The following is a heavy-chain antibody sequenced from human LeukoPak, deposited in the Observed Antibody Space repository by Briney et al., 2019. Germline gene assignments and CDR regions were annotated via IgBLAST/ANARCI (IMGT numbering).Heavy chain of an antibody. J-gene: IGHJ4*02. CDR2: INTNTGET. D-gene: IGHD6-13*01. Sequence: ASVKVSCKASGYTFIDYYMNWVRQAPGQGLEWMGWINTNTGETNYAQKFQGRVTMTRDTSISTVYMELTSLTSDDTAVYYCARSSIIAAAGPYYFDYWGQGTLVTVSS. CDR1: GYTFIDYY. CDR3: ARSSIIAAAGPYYFDY. V-gene: IGHV1-2*02.